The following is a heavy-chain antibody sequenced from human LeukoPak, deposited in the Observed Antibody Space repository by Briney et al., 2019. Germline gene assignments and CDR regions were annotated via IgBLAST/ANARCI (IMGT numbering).Heavy chain of an antibody. CDR2: IYSGGST. V-gene: IGHV3-66*01. D-gene: IGHD3-22*01. CDR3: ARDFRHYYDSSGYSDY. Sequence: GGSLRLSCAASGFTVSSNYMSWVRQAPGKGLEWVSVIYSGGSTHYADSVKGRFTISRDNSKNTLYLQMNSLRAEDTAVYYCARDFRHYYDSSGYSDYWGQGTLVTVSS. CDR1: GFTVSSNY. J-gene: IGHJ4*02.